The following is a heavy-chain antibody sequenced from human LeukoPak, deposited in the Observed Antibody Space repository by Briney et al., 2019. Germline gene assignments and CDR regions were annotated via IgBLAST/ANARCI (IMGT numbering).Heavy chain of an antibody. CDR1: GGSISSSSYY. Sequence: SETLSLTCTVSGGSISSSSYYWGWIRQPPGKGLEWIGSIYYSGSTYYNPSLKSRVTISVDTSKNQFSLKLSSVTAADTAEYYCARRYYYDSSGYYHDYWGQGTLVTVSS. CDR3: ARRYYYDSSGYYHDY. V-gene: IGHV4-39*01. D-gene: IGHD3-22*01. J-gene: IGHJ4*02. CDR2: IYYSGST.